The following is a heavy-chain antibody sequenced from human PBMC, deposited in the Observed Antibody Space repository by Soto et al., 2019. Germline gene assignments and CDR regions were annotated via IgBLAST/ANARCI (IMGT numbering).Heavy chain of an antibody. V-gene: IGHV3-23*01. Sequence: GGSLRLSCAASGFTFSSYAMSWVRQAPGKGLEWVSAISGSGGSTYYADSVKGRFTISRDNSKNTLYLQMNSLRAEDTAVYYCAKDICSGGSCHGYFQHWGQGTLVTVSS. CDR3: AKDICSGGSCHGYFQH. D-gene: IGHD2-15*01. J-gene: IGHJ1*01. CDR2: ISGSGGST. CDR1: GFTFSSYA.